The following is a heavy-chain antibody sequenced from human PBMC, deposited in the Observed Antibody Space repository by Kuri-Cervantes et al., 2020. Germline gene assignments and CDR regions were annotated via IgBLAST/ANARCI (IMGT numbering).Heavy chain of an antibody. D-gene: IGHD2-2*01. Sequence: SGPTLVKPTHTRTLTCTFSGFSLRPHGMCVSWIRQPPGKALEWLALIDWENDKYYKTSLKTRLTISKDTYKNQVVLTMTNVDPVDTATYYCAHSPFVVVPAASQDLNWFDPWGQGTLVTVSS. CDR3: AHSPFVVVPAASQDLNWFDP. J-gene: IGHJ5*02. CDR1: GFSLRPHGMC. CDR2: IDWENDK. V-gene: IGHV2-70*12.